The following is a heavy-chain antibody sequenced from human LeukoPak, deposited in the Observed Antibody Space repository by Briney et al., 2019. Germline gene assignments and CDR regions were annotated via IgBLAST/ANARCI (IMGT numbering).Heavy chain of an antibody. CDR2: TFYRCKWYN. V-gene: IGHV6-1*01. D-gene: IGHD6-13*01. J-gene: IGHJ4*02. CDR3: AREAAAGWVDY. Sequence: SQTLSLTCAISGDSVSINSGVWTWIRQSPSRGFEWLGRTFYRCKWYNHYAVSVKSRITINPDTSKSQFSLQLNSVTPEDTAVYYCAREAAAGWVDYWGQGTLATVSS. CDR1: GDSVSINSGV.